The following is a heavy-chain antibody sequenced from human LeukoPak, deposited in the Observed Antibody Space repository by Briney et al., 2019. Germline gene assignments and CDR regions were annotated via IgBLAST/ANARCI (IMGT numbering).Heavy chain of an antibody. V-gene: IGHV4-4*07. CDR2: IDISGSN. Sequence: SETLSLTCTVSGGSISNYYWSWIRQPAGKGLEWIGRIDISGSNDYNPSLKSRVTMSVDTSKNQFSLKLSFVNAADTAVYYCARGLRAVARSSGLDFWGQGTLVTVSS. D-gene: IGHD6-19*01. J-gene: IGHJ4*02. CDR3: ARGLRAVARSSGLDF. CDR1: GGSISNYY.